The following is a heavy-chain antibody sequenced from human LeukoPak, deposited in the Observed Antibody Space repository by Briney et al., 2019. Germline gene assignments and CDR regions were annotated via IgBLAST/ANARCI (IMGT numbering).Heavy chain of an antibody. CDR1: GYSLTSYW. CDR2: IYPGDSDT. CDR3: ARKGTEYYYGMDV. D-gene: IGHD1-14*01. V-gene: IGHV5-51*01. Sequence: GESLKISCKGSGYSLTSYWIGWVRQMPGKGLEWMGIIYPGDSDTRYSPSFQGQVTISADKSISTAYLQWSSLKASDTAMYYCARKGTEYYYGMDVWGQGTTVTVSS. J-gene: IGHJ6*02.